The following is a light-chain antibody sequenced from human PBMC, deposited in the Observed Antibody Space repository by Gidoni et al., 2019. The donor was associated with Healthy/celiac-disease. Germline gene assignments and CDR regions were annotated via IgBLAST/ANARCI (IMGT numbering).Light chain of an antibody. CDR3: QQYYSYPRT. J-gene: IGKJ1*01. Sequence: AIRMTQSPSSFSASTGDRVTLTCRASQGISSYLAWYQQKPGKAPKLLIYAASTLQSGVPSRFSGSGSGTDFTRTISCLQSEDFATYYCQQYYSYPRTFGQGTKVEIK. V-gene: IGKV1-8*01. CDR1: QGISSY. CDR2: AAS.